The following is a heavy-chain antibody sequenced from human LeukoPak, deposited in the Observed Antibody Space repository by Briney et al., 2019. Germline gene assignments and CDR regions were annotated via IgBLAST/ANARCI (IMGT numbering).Heavy chain of an antibody. CDR1: GFNFDIFA. CDR3: AKGETATSH. J-gene: IGHJ4*02. CDR2: LGRSGGPK. D-gene: IGHD3-16*01. V-gene: IGHV3-23*01. Sequence: GGSLRLPCVASGFNFDIFAMSWVRQFRGGGLEWVASLGRSGGPKNYADSVKGRFTISRDNSKNTLFLHMNSLRVDVSAIYYCAKGETATSHWGQGTLVTVSS.